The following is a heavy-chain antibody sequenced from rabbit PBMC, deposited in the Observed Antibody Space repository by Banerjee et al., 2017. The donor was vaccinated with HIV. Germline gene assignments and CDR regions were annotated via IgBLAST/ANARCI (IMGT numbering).Heavy chain of an antibody. D-gene: IGHD4-1*01. J-gene: IGHJ3*01. CDR1: GFSFSSSYW. V-gene: IGHV1S45*01. CDR2: IYAGSSGST. Sequence: QEQLEESGGDLVKPEGSLTLTCTASGFSFSSSYWICWVRQAPGKGLEWIACIYAGSSGSTYYASWVNGRFTISKTSSTTVTLQMTSLTAADTATYFCARGLSSRGLRGQGTLVTVS. CDR3: ARGLSSRGL.